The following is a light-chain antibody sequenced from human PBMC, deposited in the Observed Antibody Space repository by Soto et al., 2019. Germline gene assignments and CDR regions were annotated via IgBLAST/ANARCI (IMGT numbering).Light chain of an antibody. V-gene: IGKV1-5*01. CDR3: QQYNSYPWT. Sequence: DIQMTQSPSTLSASVGDRVTITCRASQSISSWLAWYQQKPGKAPKLLIYDASSLGSGVPSRFSGSGSGTDFPLTISSLQPDDFATYYCQQYNSYPWTFGQGTKVEIK. CDR2: DAS. J-gene: IGKJ1*01. CDR1: QSISSW.